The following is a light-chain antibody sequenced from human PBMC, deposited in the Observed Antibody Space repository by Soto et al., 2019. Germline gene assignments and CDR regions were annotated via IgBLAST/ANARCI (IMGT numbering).Light chain of an antibody. V-gene: IGLV1-47*02. J-gene: IGLJ2*01. Sequence: QSVLTQPPSASGTPGQRVTISCSGNSFNIGSNYVYWYLHLPGTAPKLLIYNDAQRPSGVPERFSGSKSGTSGSLAISGLRSEDEADYYCASWDDSLYSPVFGGGTKLTVL. CDR1: SFNIGSNY. CDR2: NDA. CDR3: ASWDDSLYSPV.